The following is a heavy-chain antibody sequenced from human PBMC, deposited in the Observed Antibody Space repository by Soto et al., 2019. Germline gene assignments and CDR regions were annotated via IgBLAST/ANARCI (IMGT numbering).Heavy chain of an antibody. CDR1: GFTFSSYS. CDR3: ARDEGPGVPAAMIDY. J-gene: IGHJ4*02. CDR2: ISSSSSYI. V-gene: IGHV3-21*01. D-gene: IGHD2-2*01. Sequence: GGSLRLSCAASGFTFSSYSMNWVRQAPGKGLEWVSSISSSSSYIYYADSVKGRFTISRDNAKNSLYLQMNSLRAEDTAVYYCARDEGPGVPAAMIDYWGQGTLVTVSS.